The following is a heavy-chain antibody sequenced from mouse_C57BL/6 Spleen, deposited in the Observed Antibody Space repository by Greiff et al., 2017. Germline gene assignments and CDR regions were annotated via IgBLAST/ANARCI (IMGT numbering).Heavy chain of an antibody. J-gene: IGHJ3*01. Sequence: QVQLQQPGAELVRPGSSVKLSCKASGYTFTSYWMHWVKQRPIQGLEWIGNIDPSDSDTHYNQKFKDKATLTVDTSSSTAYMQLSSLTSEDSAVYYCARGYGSSYLFAYWGQGTLVTVSA. CDR2: IDPSDSDT. CDR1: GYTFTSYW. CDR3: ARGYGSSYLFAY. D-gene: IGHD1-1*01. V-gene: IGHV1-52*01.